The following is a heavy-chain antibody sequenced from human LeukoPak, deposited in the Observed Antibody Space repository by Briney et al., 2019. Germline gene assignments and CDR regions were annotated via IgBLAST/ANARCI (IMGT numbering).Heavy chain of an antibody. Sequence: GGSLRLSWAASGFTFSSYAMHWVRQAPGRGLEWVAVILYDGSNKYYADSVKGRFTISRDNSKNTLYLQMNSLRAEDTAVYYCAKDVYSSYRHFQYWGQGTLVTVSS. CDR1: GFTFSSYA. V-gene: IGHV3-30*01. J-gene: IGHJ1*01. CDR2: ILYDGSNK. D-gene: IGHD4-11*01. CDR3: AKDVYSSYRHFQY.